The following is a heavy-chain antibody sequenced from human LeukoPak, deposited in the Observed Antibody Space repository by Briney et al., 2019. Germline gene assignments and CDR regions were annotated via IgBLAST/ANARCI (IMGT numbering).Heavy chain of an antibody. J-gene: IGHJ6*02. CDR1: GFMFSNYG. CDR3: ARRTGYDWGYGMDV. D-gene: IGHD5-12*01. CDR2: ISYDGSNK. Sequence: GRSLRLSCAASGFMFSNYGMQWVRQAPGKGLEWVAVISYDGSNKYYADSVKGRFTISKDNAKNSIHLQMHSLRAEDTALYYCARRTGYDWGYGMDVWGQGTTVTVSS. V-gene: IGHV3-30*03.